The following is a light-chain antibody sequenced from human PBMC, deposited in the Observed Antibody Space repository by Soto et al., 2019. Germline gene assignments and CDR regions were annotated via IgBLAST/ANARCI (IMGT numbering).Light chain of an antibody. CDR3: QQYHNWPA. CDR2: GAA. J-gene: IGKJ1*01. Sequence: ETVMTQSPATLSVYPGERATLSCRASQSVFSSLAWYQHKPGQAPRLLIYGAATRATGIPARFSGSGSGTEFTLTISSLQSDDIAGYYCQQYHNWPAFGQGTKVEIK. V-gene: IGKV3-15*01. CDR1: QSVFSS.